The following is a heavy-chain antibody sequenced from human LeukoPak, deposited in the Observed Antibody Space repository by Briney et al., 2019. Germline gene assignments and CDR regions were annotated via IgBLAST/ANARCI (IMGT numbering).Heavy chain of an antibody. J-gene: IGHJ6*03. CDR3: ARIGGSYTPDYYYYMDV. CDR2: ISAYNGNT. CDR1: GYTFTGYY. Sequence: ASVKVSCKASGYTFTGYYMHWVRQAPGQGLEWMGWISAYNGNTNYAQKLQGRVTMTTDTSTSTAYMELRSLRSDDTAVYYCARIGGSYTPDYYYYMDVWGKGTTVTVSS. V-gene: IGHV1-18*04. D-gene: IGHD1-26*01.